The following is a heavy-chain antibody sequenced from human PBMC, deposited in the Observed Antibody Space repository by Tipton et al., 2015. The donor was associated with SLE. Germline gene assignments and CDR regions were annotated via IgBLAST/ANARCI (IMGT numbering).Heavy chain of an antibody. V-gene: IGHV4-39*07. CDR2: IYYSGST. Sequence: TLSLTCTVSGGFISSSSYYWGWIRQPPGKGLEWIGSIYYSGSTYYNPSLKSRVTISVDTSKNQFSLKLSSVTAADTAVYYCASRGQSNWPPPHAFDIWGQGTMVTVSS. CDR1: GGFISSSSYY. D-gene: IGHD3-10*01. J-gene: IGHJ3*02. CDR3: ASRGQSNWPPPHAFDI.